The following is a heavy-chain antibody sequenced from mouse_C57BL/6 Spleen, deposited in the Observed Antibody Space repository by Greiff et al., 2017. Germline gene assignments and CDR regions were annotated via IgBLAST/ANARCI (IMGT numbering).Heavy chain of an antibody. CDR1: GFTFSDYG. CDR3: ARHGSSGAMDY. CDR2: ISNLAYSI. V-gene: IGHV5-15*01. D-gene: IGHD3-1*01. Sequence: DVKLVESGGGLVQPGGSLKLSCAASGFTFSDYGMAWVRQAPRKGPEWVAFISNLAYSIYYADTVTGRFTITRENAKNTLYLEMSSLRSEDTAMYYCARHGSSGAMDYWGQGTSVTVSS. J-gene: IGHJ4*01.